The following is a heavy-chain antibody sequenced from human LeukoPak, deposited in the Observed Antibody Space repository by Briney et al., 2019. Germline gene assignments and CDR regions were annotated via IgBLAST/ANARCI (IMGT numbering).Heavy chain of an antibody. J-gene: IGHJ4*02. Sequence: PGGSLRLSCAASGFTFSSYGMDWVRQAPGKGLEWVAVIWYDGSNKYYADSVKGRFTISRDNSKNTLYLQMNSLRAEDTAVYYCAKDSINANYVGLFDYWGQGTLVTVSS. CDR3: AKDSINANYVGLFDY. V-gene: IGHV3-30*02. CDR2: IWYDGSNK. D-gene: IGHD1-7*01. CDR1: GFTFSSYG.